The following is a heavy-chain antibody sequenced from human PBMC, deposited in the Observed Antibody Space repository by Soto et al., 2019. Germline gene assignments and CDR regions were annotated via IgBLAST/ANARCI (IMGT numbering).Heavy chain of an antibody. D-gene: IGHD3-9*01. V-gene: IGHV3-33*01. Sequence: PGGSLRLSCAASGFTFSSYGMHWVRQAPGKGLEWVAVIWYDGSNKYYADSVKGRFTISRDNSKNTLYLQMNSLRAEDTAVYYCARDGDHLLRYFDWYGMDVWGQGTTVTVSS. J-gene: IGHJ6*02. CDR3: ARDGDHLLRYFDWYGMDV. CDR2: IWYDGSNK. CDR1: GFTFSSYG.